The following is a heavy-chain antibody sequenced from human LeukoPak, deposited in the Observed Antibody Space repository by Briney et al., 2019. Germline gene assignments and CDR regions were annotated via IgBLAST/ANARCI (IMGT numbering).Heavy chain of an antibody. D-gene: IGHD2-21*02. J-gene: IGHJ4*02. CDR2: INPNSGGT. Sequence: ASVKVSCKASGYAFTGYYMHWVRQAPGQGLGWMGWINPNSGGTNYAQKFQGRVTMTRDTSISTAYMELSRLRSDDTAVYYCARVGLAYCGGDCYGFYYWGQGTLVTVSS. CDR3: ARVGLAYCGGDCYGFYY. V-gene: IGHV1-2*02. CDR1: GYAFTGYY.